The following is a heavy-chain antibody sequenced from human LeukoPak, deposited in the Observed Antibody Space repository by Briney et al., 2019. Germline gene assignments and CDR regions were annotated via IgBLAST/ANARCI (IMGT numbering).Heavy chain of an antibody. CDR1: GYTFTSYG. J-gene: IGHJ4*02. CDR2: ISAYNDNT. V-gene: IGHV1-18*01. Sequence: ASVKVSSKASGYTFTSYGISWVRQAPGQGGEWMGRISAYNDNTNYAQNLQGRVTMTTDTSTSTAYMELRSLRSDDTVVYYCARARRDSSSSYVYWGQGALVTVSS. CDR3: ARARRDSSSSYVY. D-gene: IGHD6-13*01.